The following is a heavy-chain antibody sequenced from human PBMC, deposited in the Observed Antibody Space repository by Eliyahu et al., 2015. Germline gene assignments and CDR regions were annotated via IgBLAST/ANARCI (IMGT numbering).Heavy chain of an antibody. CDR2: ISSSSSYT. CDR1: XFTFSSYS. J-gene: IGHJ4*02. Sequence: EVQLVESGGGLVQPGGSLRXSXXVSXFTFSSYSMNWVRQAPGKGLEWVSYISSSSSYTYYADSVKGRFTISRDNAKNALYLQMNSLRDEDTALYYCAREASSSHDYWGQGTLVTVSS. CDR3: AREASSSHDY. V-gene: IGHV3-48*02. D-gene: IGHD6-13*01.